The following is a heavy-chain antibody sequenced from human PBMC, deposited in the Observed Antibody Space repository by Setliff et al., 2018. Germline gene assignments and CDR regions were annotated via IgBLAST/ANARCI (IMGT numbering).Heavy chain of an antibody. Sequence: GGSLRLSCAASGFTFDDYGMSWVRQAPGKGLEWVSGINWNGGSTGYADSVKGRFTISRDNAKNSLYLQMNSLGAEDTALYYCARRRLSRGDYGLSAFDIWGQGTMVTVSS. D-gene: IGHD4-17*01. CDR1: GFTFDDYG. V-gene: IGHV3-20*04. CDR3: ARRRLSRGDYGLSAFDI. J-gene: IGHJ3*02. CDR2: INWNGGST.